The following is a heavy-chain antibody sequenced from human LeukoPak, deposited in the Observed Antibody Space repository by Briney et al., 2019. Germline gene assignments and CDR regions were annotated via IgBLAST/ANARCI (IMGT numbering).Heavy chain of an antibody. Sequence: SETLSLTCAVYGGSFSGYYWSWIRQPPGKGLEWIGEINHSGSTNYNPSLKSRVTISVDTSKNQFSLKLSSVTAADTAVYYCARGGPYYDSRAHNLKWGQGTLVTVSS. J-gene: IGHJ4*02. V-gene: IGHV4-34*01. CDR1: GGSFSGYY. CDR2: INHSGST. CDR3: ARGGPYYDSRAHNLK. D-gene: IGHD3-22*01.